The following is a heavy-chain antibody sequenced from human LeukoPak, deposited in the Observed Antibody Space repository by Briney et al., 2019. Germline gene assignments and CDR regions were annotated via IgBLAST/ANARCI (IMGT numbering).Heavy chain of an antibody. Sequence: GGSLRLSCAASGFTLSGYSMSWVRQAPGKGLEWVSPINSGSSYRYYADSVKGRFTISRDNAKNSLYLQMNSLRAEDTAVYYCARVKEYQMLYGGFDPWGQGTLVTVSS. CDR3: ARVKEYQMLYGGFDP. D-gene: IGHD2-2*02. J-gene: IGHJ5*02. CDR1: GFTLSGYS. V-gene: IGHV3-21*01. CDR2: INSGSSYR.